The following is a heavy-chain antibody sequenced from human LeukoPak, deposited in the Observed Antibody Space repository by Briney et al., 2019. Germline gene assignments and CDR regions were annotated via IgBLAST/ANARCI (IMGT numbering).Heavy chain of an antibody. CDR1: LGSIYSSSYY. J-gene: IGHJ4*02. CDR2: IYYSGST. CDR3: ARLYASGWHVDY. V-gene: IGHV4-39*01. Sequence: SQTLSLTPTLSLGSIYSSSYYCGSIRHPPRNGLELIGGIYYSGSTYYNPSLKSRVTISGDTSKNQFSLELSSVTAADAAVYYCARLYASGWHVDYWGQGILVTVSS. D-gene: IGHD6-19*01.